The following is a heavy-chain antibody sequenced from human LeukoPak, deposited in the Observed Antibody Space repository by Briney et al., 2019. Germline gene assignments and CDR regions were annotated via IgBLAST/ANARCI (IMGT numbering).Heavy chain of an antibody. J-gene: IGHJ6*03. Sequence: SETLSLTCAVYGGSFSGYYWSWIRQPPGKGLEWIGEINHSGSTNYNPSLKSRVTISVDTSKNQFSLKLSSVTAADTAVYYCARGLDYYYYYMGVWGKGTTVTVSS. CDR2: INHSGST. CDR3: ARGLDYYYYYMGV. CDR1: GGSFSGYY. V-gene: IGHV4-34*01.